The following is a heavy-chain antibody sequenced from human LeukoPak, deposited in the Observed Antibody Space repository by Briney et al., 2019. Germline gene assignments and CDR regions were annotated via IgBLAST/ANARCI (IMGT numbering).Heavy chain of an antibody. CDR3: ARDYYDSSGYYN. V-gene: IGHV1-69*05. D-gene: IGHD3-22*01. J-gene: IGHJ4*02. CDR2: IIPIFGTA. CDR1: GGTLSSYA. Sequence: VASVKVSCRASGGTLSSYAISWVRQAPGQRLEWMGGIIPIFGTANYAQKFQGRVTITTDESTSTAYMELSSLRSEDTAVYYCARDYYDSSGYYNWGQGTLVTVSS.